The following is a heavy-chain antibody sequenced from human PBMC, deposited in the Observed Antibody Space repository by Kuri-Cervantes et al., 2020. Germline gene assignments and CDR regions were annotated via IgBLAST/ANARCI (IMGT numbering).Heavy chain of an antibody. V-gene: IGHV4-59*13. CDR2: IYYSGST. Sequence: SETLSLTCTVSGGSISSYHWSWIRQPPGKGLEWIGYIYYSGSTNYNPSLKSRVTISVDTSKNQFSLKLSSVTAADTAVYYCARGRYYYYMDVWGKGTTVTVSS. CDR3: ARGRYYYYMDV. CDR1: GGSISSYH. D-gene: IGHD3-10*01. J-gene: IGHJ6*03.